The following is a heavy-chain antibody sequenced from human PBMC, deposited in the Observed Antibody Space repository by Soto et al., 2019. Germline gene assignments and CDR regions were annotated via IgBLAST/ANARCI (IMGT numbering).Heavy chain of an antibody. J-gene: IGHJ5*02. D-gene: IGHD3-9*01. Sequence: SVKVSCKASGGAFSSYASSWVRQAPGQGLEWMGGIIPIFGTANYAQKFQGRVTITADESTSTAYMELSSLRSEDTAVYYCARELLDYDILTGYREYWFAPWGQGTLVTVSS. V-gene: IGHV1-69*13. CDR3: ARELLDYDILTGYREYWFAP. CDR1: GGAFSSYA. CDR2: IIPIFGTA.